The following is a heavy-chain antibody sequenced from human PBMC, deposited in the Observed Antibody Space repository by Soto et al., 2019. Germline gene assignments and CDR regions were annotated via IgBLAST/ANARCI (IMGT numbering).Heavy chain of an antibody. CDR3: ARDGAVAGDSNFDY. CDR1: GYTFTSYA. V-gene: IGHV1-3*01. J-gene: IGHJ4*02. Sequence: GASVKVSYKASGYTFTSYAMHWVRQAPGQRLEWMGWINAGNGNTKYSQKFQGRVTITTDTSASTAYMELSSLRSEDTAVYYCARDGAVAGDSNFDYWGQGTLVTVSS. D-gene: IGHD6-19*01. CDR2: INAGNGNT.